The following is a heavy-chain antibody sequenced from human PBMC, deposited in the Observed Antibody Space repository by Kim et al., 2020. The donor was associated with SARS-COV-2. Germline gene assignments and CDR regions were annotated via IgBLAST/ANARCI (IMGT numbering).Heavy chain of an antibody. Sequence: ASVKVSCKASGYTFTSYDINWVRQATGQGLEWMGWMNPNSGNTGYAQKFQGRVTMTRNTSISTAYMELSSLRSEDTAVYYCARDGLIAARRRNWFDPWGQGTLVTVST. V-gene: IGHV1-8*02. CDR3: ARDGLIAARRRNWFDP. J-gene: IGHJ5*02. CDR1: GYTFTSYD. CDR2: MNPNSGNT. D-gene: IGHD6-6*01.